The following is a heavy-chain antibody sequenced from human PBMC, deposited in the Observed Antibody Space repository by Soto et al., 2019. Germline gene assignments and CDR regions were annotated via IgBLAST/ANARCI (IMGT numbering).Heavy chain of an antibody. J-gene: IGHJ6*02. D-gene: IGHD5-18*01. CDR2: IWYDGSNK. CDR1: GFTFSSYG. V-gene: IGHV3-33*01. Sequence: QVQLVESGGGVVQPGRSLRLSCAASGFTFSSYGMHGVRQAPGKGLEWVAVIWYDGSNKYYADSVKGRFTISRDNSKNTLYLQMNSLRAEDTAVYYCARDRERGYSYGYGMDVWGQGTTVTVSS. CDR3: ARDRERGYSYGYGMDV.